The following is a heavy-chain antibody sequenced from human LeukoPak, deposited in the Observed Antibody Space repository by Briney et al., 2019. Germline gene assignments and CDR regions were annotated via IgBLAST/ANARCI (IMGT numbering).Heavy chain of an antibody. CDR2: IHTTGST. CDR1: GGSISSYY. CDR3: ARDRYYYDSTGSPFDY. J-gene: IGHJ4*02. Sequence: SETLSLTCTVSGGSISSYYWSWIPQPAGKGLEWIGRIHTTGSTNYNPSLKNRVTMSVDTSKNQFSLKLRSVTAADTAVYHCARDRYYYDSTGSPFDYWGQGTLVTVSS. D-gene: IGHD3-22*01. V-gene: IGHV4-4*07.